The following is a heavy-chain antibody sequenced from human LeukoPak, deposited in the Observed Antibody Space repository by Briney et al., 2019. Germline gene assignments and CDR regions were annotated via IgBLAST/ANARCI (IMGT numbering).Heavy chain of an antibody. J-gene: IGHJ4*02. CDR3: ARADSEVGGDY. D-gene: IGHD1-26*01. CDR2: INPNSGGT. V-gene: IGHV1-2*02. Sequence: GASVKVSCKASGHTFTGYYMHWVRLAPGQGLERMGWINPNSGGTNYAQKFQGRVTMTRDTSISTAYMELSRLRSDDTAVYYCARADSEVGGDYWGQGTLVTVSS. CDR1: GHTFTGYY.